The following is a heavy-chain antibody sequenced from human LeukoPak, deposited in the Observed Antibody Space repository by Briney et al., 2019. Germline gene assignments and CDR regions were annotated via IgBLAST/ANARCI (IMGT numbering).Heavy chain of an antibody. D-gene: IGHD6-13*01. V-gene: IGHV4-4*07. CDR3: ARDPQQLVSHWFDA. CDR1: GGSIGSYY. J-gene: IGHJ5*02. Sequence: SETLSLTCTVSGGSIGSYYWSWIRQPAGKGLEWIGRMYTSGSTNYNPSLKSRVTMSVDTSKNQFSLKLSSVTSADTAVYYCARDPQQLVSHWFDAWGQGTLVTASS. CDR2: MYTSGST.